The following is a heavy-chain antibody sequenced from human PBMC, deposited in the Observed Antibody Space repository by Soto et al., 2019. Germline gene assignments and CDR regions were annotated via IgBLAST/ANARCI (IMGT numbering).Heavy chain of an antibody. CDR2: ISYDGNNK. Sequence: PGGSLRLSCAASGFTFSSYGMHWVRQAPGKWLEWVAVISYDGNNKYYADSVKGRFTISRDNSKNTLYLQMNSLRAEDTAVYYCAKVPGLRRGATTTFDYWGQGXLVTVYS. CDR3: AKVPGLRRGATTTFDY. J-gene: IGHJ4*02. D-gene: IGHD1-26*01. CDR1: GFTFSSYG. V-gene: IGHV3-30*18.